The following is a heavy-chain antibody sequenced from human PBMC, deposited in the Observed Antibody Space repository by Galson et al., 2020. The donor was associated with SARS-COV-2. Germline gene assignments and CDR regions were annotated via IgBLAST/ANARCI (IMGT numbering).Heavy chain of an antibody. CDR1: GYSFTSYW. CDR3: ASAGYFDWVTFDY. V-gene: IGHV5-51*01. Sequence: GESLKISCKGSGYSFTSYWIGWVRQMPGKGLEWMGIIYPGDSDTRYSPSFQAQVTISADKSISTAYLQWSSLKASDTAMYYCASAGYFDWVTFDYWGQGTLVIVSS. D-gene: IGHD3-9*01. J-gene: IGHJ4*02. CDR2: IYPGDSDT.